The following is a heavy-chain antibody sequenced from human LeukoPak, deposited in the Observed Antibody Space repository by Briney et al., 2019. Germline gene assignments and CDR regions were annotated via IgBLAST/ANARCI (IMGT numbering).Heavy chain of an antibody. J-gene: IGHJ4*02. D-gene: IGHD5-18*01. Sequence: GGSLRLSCAASGFTFSSYEMNWVRQAPGKGLEWVSFTSSSGSAIYFVDSLKGRFTIFRDNAKNSLYLQMNSLRAEDTAIYYCARVYGYSFDYWGQGTLVTVSS. CDR1: GFTFSSYE. CDR2: TSSSGSAI. CDR3: ARVYGYSFDY. V-gene: IGHV3-48*03.